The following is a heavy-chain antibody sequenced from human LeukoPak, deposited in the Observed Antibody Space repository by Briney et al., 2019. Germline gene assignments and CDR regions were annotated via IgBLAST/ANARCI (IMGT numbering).Heavy chain of an antibody. V-gene: IGHV3-30*18. D-gene: IGHD1-26*01. CDR2: ISYDGSNK. CDR3: AKDLPPFFIVGAALGY. J-gene: IGHJ4*02. CDR1: GFTFSSYG. Sequence: GESLRLSCAASGFTFSSYGRHWVRQAPGKGLEWVAVISYDGSNKYYADSVKGRFTNSRDNSKNTLYLQMNSLRAEDTAVYYCAKDLPPFFIVGAALGYWGQGTLVTVSS.